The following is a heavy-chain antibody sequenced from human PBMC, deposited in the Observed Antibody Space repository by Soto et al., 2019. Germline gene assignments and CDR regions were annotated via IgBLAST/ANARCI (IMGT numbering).Heavy chain of an antibody. D-gene: IGHD6-13*01. CDR2: ISSSGSTI. J-gene: IGHJ4*02. CDR3: ASEAIAAAGSVDYA. CDR1: GFTFSDCY. V-gene: IGHV3-11*01. Sequence: GGSLRLSCAASGFTFSDCYMSWIRQAPGKGLEWVSYISSSGSTIYYADSVKGRFTISRDNAKNSLYLQMNSLRAEDTAVYYCASEAIAAAGSVDYAWGQGTLVTVSS.